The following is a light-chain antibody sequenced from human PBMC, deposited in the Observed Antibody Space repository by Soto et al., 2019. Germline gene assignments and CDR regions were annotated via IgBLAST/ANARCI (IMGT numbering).Light chain of an antibody. CDR3: QQGYRSPFT. J-gene: IGKJ2*01. V-gene: IGKV4-1*01. CDR2: WGS. CDR1: QSLFFTSNKKNS. Sequence: DIVLTQSPASLDVSLGERVTINCKSSQSLFFTSNKKNSLAWYQQKPGQPPKLIIYWGSSRESGVPARFRGAGSAKDFTLTISSLQAEDVAVYYCQQGYRSPFTFGQGTKVGI.